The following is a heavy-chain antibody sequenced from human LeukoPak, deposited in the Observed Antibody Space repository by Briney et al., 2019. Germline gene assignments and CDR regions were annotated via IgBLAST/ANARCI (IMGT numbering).Heavy chain of an antibody. CDR2: IRYSGST. CDR1: GDSLSSGGYS. J-gene: IGHJ5*02. Sequence: SETLSLTCEVSGDSLSSGGYSWSWIRQPPGKGLEWIGYIRYSGSTYYNPSLKSRLTMSVEASKTQFSLRLSSVTAADTAVYYCARGGYYGSGNDFRFDPWGQGTLVTVSS. CDR3: ARGGYYGSGNDFRFDP. V-gene: IGHV4-30-4*07. D-gene: IGHD3-10*01.